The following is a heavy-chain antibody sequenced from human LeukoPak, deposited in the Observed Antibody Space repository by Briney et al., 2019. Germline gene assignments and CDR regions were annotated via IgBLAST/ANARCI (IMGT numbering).Heavy chain of an antibody. CDR1: GGSISSYY. V-gene: IGHV4-59*01. J-gene: IGHJ4*02. D-gene: IGHD4-17*01. CDR3: ARESDYGDREFDY. Sequence: SETLSLTCTVSGGSISSYYWSWIRQPPGKGLEWIGYICYSGSTNYNPSLKSRVTISVDTSKNQFSLKLSSVTAADTAVYYCARESDYGDREFDYWGQGTLVTVSS. CDR2: ICYSGST.